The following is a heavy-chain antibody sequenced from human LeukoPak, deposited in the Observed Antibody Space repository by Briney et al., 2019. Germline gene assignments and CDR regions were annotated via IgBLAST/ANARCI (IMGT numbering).Heavy chain of an antibody. J-gene: IGHJ4*02. CDR3: ARSWSSGYWFPATASFDY. CDR1: GFTFSSYS. V-gene: IGHV3-21*01. D-gene: IGHD3-22*01. Sequence: GGSLRLSCAASGFTFSSYSMNWVRQAPGKGLEWVSSISRTGSYIYYADLVKGRFTISRDNAKNSLYLQMNSLRAEDTAVYYCARSWSSGYWFPATASFDYWGQGTLVTVSS. CDR2: ISRTGSYI.